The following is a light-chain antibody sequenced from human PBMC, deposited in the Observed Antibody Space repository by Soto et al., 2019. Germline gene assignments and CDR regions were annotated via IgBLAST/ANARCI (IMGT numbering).Light chain of an antibody. CDR2: GAS. V-gene: IGKV3-20*01. CDR3: QRYGSSPPFT. CDR1: QRVSSSY. J-gene: IGKJ2*01. Sequence: EIVLTQSPGTLSLSPGERATLSCRASQRVSSSYLAWNQQKPGQAPRLLIYGASTRATGIPDRFSGSGSGTDFTLTISRLEPEDFAVYFCQRYGSSPPFTFGQGTKVEI.